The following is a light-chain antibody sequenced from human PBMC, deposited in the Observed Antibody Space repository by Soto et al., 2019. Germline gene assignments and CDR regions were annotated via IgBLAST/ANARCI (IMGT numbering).Light chain of an antibody. J-gene: IGKJ2*01. Sequence: EIVLTQSPGTLSLSPGVRATLSCRASQSVSDSYLAWYQQKPGQAPRLLIYASARATGTPDRFSGSGSGTDFTLTISRLEPEDFAVYYCQQYGSSPAYTFGQGTKLEIK. V-gene: IGKV3-20*01. CDR2: AS. CDR3: QQYGSSPAYT. CDR1: QSVSDSY.